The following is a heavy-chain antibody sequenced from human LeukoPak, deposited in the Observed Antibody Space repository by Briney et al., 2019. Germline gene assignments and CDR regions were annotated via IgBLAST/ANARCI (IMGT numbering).Heavy chain of an antibody. D-gene: IGHD3-10*01. J-gene: IGHJ4*02. V-gene: IGHV3-30*03. Sequence: GGSLRLSCAASGFTFSAYGMHWVRQAPGKGLEWVAVISFDGSSKDYAESVRGRFTVSRDNSKDTLYLQMNSLRSDDTAVYYCASSGYGSGSYGPHDYYRFDYWGQGTLVTVSS. CDR2: ISFDGSSK. CDR3: ASSGYGSGSYGPHDYYRFDY. CDR1: GFTFSAYG.